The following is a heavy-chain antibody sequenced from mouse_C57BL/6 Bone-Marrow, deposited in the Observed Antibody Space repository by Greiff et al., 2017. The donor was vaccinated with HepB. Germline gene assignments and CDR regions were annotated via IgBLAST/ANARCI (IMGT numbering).Heavy chain of an antibody. Sequence: VQLQQSGAELVRPGASVKLSCTASGFNIKDDYMHWVKQRPEQGLEWIGWIDPENGDTEYASKFQGKATITADTSSNTAYLQLRSLTSEDTAVYYCTFYSNHRFAYWGQGTLVTVSA. D-gene: IGHD2-5*01. J-gene: IGHJ3*01. CDR1: GFNIKDDY. V-gene: IGHV14-4*01. CDR3: TFYSNHRFAY. CDR2: IDPENGDT.